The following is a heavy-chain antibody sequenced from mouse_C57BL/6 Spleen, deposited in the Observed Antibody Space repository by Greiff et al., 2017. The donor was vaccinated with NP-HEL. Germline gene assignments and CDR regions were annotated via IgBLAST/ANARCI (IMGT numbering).Heavy chain of an antibody. CDR3: TTLLLRRGFAY. D-gene: IGHD1-1*01. V-gene: IGHV14-4*01. CDR2: IDPENGDT. J-gene: IGHJ3*01. Sequence: VQLKQSGAELVRPGASVKLSCTASGFNIKDDYMHWVKQRPEQGLEWIGWIDPENGDTEYASKFQGKATITADTSSNTAYLQLSSLTSEDTAVYYCTTLLLRRGFAYWGQGTLVTVSA. CDR1: GFNIKDDY.